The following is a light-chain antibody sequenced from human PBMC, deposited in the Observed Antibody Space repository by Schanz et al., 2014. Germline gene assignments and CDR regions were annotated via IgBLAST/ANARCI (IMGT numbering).Light chain of an antibody. CDR2: GAS. Sequence: EIVMTQSPATLSVSPGERATLSCRASQSVSSNLAWHQQKPGQAPRLLIYGASTRAAGIPARFSGSGSGTEFTLTISSLQSEDFAVYFCQQYDTWPRTFGQGTKVEI. CDR1: QSVSSN. V-gene: IGKV3-15*01. CDR3: QQYDTWPRT. J-gene: IGKJ1*01.